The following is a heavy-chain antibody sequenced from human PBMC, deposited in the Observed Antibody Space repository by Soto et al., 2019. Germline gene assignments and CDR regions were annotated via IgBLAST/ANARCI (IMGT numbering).Heavy chain of an antibody. V-gene: IGHV3-73*01. J-gene: IGHJ4*02. Sequence: PGGSLRLSCAASGFTFSDSAMHWVRQASGKGLEWVGRIRNKGNNYATAYTASVKGRFTISRDDSKNTVYLQMNSLKIDDTAVYYCAREGSSSGPDYEYWGQGTLVTVSS. CDR1: GFTFSDSA. CDR2: IRNKGNNYAT. CDR3: AREGSSSGPDYEY. D-gene: IGHD3-22*01.